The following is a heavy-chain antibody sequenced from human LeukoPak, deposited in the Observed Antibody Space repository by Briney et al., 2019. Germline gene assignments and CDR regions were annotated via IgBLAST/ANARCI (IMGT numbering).Heavy chain of an antibody. CDR1: RFTFSRYG. Sequence: GGSLRLSCAASRFTFSRYGMHWVRQAPGKGLVWVSRINSDGSSATYADSVKGRFTISRDNAKNTLYLQMNSLRAEDTAVYYCASGELLTPWGQGTLVTVSS. D-gene: IGHD1-26*01. J-gene: IGHJ5*02. CDR2: INSDGSSA. V-gene: IGHV3-74*03. CDR3: ASGELLTP.